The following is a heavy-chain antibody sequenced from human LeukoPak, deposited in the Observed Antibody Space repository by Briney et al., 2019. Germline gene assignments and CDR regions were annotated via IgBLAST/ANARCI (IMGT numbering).Heavy chain of an antibody. CDR2: IIPIFGTA. V-gene: IGHV1-69*05. J-gene: IGHJ4*02. Sequence: GSSVKVSCKASGGTLSSYAISWVRQAPGQGLEWMGRIIPIFGTANYAQKFQGRVTITTDESTSTAYMELSSLRSEDTAVYYCAKNVDTAMATYDYWGQGTLATVSS. D-gene: IGHD5-18*01. CDR1: GGTLSSYA. CDR3: AKNVDTAMATYDY.